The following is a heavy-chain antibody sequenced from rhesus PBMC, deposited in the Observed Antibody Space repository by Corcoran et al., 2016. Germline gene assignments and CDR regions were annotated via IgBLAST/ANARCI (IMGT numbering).Heavy chain of an antibody. Sequence: QLQLQESGPGLVKPSETLSLTCAVSGGSISSSNWWSWIRQPSGKGLGWIGRIAGRGESTSDNPSLKSRVTMSKDTSKNQFSLKLSSVTAADTAVYYCAREPYYYSGSYSNFDYWGQGVLVTVSS. CDR2: IAGRGEST. CDR1: GGSISSSNW. CDR3: AREPYYYSGSYSNFDY. D-gene: IGHD3-16*01. V-gene: IGHV4-57*02. J-gene: IGHJ4*01.